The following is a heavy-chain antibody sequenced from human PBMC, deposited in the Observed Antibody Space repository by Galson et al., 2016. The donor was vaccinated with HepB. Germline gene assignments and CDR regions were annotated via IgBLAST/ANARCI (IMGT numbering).Heavy chain of an antibody. D-gene: IGHD2-2*01. CDR2: IWYDGSNK. V-gene: IGHV3-33*01. Sequence: SLRLSCAASGFTFSRYGMHWVRQAPGKGLEWVTVIWYDGSNKYYADSVKGRFTISRDNSKNTLYLQMNSLRVEDTALYYCARDWGQDQPIDYWGQGTLVTVSS. CDR3: ARDWGQDQPIDY. CDR1: GFTFSRYG. J-gene: IGHJ4*02.